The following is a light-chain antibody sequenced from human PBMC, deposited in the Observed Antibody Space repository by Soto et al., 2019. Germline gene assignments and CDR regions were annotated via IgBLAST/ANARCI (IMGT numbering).Light chain of an antibody. CDR2: DAN. CDR1: QGISHY. Sequence: DIQMTQSPSSLSASVGDRVTITCRASQGISHYLAWYQQRPGQVPKLLIHDANILQSGVPSRFSGSGSETEFTHTIRSLQPEDVATYYCQKYNSAPRTFGQGTKVDIK. J-gene: IGKJ1*01. CDR3: QKYNSAPRT. V-gene: IGKV1-27*01.